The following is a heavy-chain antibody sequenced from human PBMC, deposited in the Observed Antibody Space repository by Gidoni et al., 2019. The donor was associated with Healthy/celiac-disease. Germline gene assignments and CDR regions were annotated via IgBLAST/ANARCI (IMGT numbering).Heavy chain of an antibody. CDR1: GGPISSSRYY. CDR3: ARLGGSYFTGGYYFDY. Sequence: QLQLQESGPGLVKPSETLSLTCTVSGGPISSSRYYWGWIRQPPGKGLEWIGSIYYSGSTYYNPSLKSRVTISVDTSKNQFSLKLSSVTAADTAVYYCARLGGSYFTGGYYFDYWGQGTLVTVSS. D-gene: IGHD1-26*01. CDR2: IYYSGST. J-gene: IGHJ4*02. V-gene: IGHV4-39*01.